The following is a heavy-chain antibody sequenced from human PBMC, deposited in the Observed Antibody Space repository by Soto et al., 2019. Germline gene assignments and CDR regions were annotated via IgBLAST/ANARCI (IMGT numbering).Heavy chain of an antibody. Sequence: VQLVESGGGVVQPGRSLRLSCEASGFTFSSHYMHWVRQAPGKGLEWVALISYDGSNKHYADSVKGRFTISRDNSKNSLYLDMDSLRAEDTAVYYCAKESEQWLVLCDFDYWGQGTLV. CDR1: GFTFSSHY. J-gene: IGHJ4*02. CDR3: AKESEQWLVLCDFDY. D-gene: IGHD6-19*01. V-gene: IGHV3-30*18. CDR2: ISYDGSNK.